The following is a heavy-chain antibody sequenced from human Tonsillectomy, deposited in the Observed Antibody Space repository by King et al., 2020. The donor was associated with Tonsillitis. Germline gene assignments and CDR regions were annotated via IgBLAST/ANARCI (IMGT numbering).Heavy chain of an antibody. V-gene: IGHV4-34*01. Sequence: VQLQQWGTGLLKPSETLSLTCAVYVGSFSGYYWSWIRQPPGKGLEGIGEITHSGSTNYKPSLKSLVTISVDTSKNQSSLTLSSVPAADTAVYYCARGPPSFSSSWYRYWGQGTLVTVSS. CDR3: ARGPPSFSSSWYRY. CDR2: ITHSGST. CDR1: VGSFSGYY. J-gene: IGHJ4*02. D-gene: IGHD6-13*01.